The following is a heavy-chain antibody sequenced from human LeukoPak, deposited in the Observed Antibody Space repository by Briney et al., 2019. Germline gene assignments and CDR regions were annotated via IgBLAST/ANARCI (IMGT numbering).Heavy chain of an antibody. CDR3: ARSVYDDVWGSYRYRHFDY. CDR1: GGSFSGYY. V-gene: IGHV4-34*01. CDR2: INHSGST. Sequence: PSETLSLTCAVYGGSFSGYYWSWIRQPPGKGLEWIGEINHSGSTNYNPSLKSRVPISVDTSKNQFSLKLSSVTAADTAVYYCARSVYDDVWGSYRYRHFDYWGQGTLVTVSS. J-gene: IGHJ4*02. D-gene: IGHD3-16*02.